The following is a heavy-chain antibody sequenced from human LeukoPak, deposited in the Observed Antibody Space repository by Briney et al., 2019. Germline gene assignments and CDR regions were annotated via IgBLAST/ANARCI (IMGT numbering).Heavy chain of an antibody. Sequence: PGGSLRLSCAASGFTFSSYEMNWVRQAPGKGLEWVSSISSSSSYIYYADSVKGRFTISRDNAKNSLYLQMNSLRAEDTAVYYCAMVCSSTSFDYWGQGTLVTVSS. CDR1: GFTFSSYE. CDR2: ISSSSSYI. D-gene: IGHD2-2*01. J-gene: IGHJ4*02. CDR3: AMVCSSTSFDY. V-gene: IGHV3-21*01.